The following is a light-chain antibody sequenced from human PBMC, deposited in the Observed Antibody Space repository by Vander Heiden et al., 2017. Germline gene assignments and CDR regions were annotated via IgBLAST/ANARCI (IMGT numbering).Light chain of an antibody. CDR3: CSYAGSYVYV. CDR2: DVA. V-gene: IGLV2-11*01. J-gene: IGLJ1*01. Sequence: QSALTQPRSLSGSPGQSVTISCTGTSSDVGGYNYVSWYQQHPGKAPKLMIYDVAQRPSGVPDRFSGSKSGNTASLTISGLQAEDEADYYCCSYAGSYVYVFGTGTTVTVL. CDR1: SSDVGGYNY.